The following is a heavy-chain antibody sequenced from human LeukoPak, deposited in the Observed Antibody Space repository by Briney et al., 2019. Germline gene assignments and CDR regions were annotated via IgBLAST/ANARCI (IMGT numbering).Heavy chain of an antibody. D-gene: IGHD6-13*01. J-gene: IGHJ5*02. Sequence: ASVKVSCKASGYTFTSYYMHWVRQAPGQGLEWMGIINPSGGSTSYAQKFQGRVTMTRDMPTSTVYMELSSLRSEDTAVYYCARGVIAAAEFDPWGQGTLVTVSS. CDR3: ARGVIAAAEFDP. V-gene: IGHV1-46*01. CDR1: GYTFTSYY. CDR2: INPSGGST.